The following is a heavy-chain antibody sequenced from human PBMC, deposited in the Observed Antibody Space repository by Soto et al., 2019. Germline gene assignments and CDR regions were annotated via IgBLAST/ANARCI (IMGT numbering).Heavy chain of an antibody. CDR1: GGSISSYY. CDR2: IYYSGST. J-gene: IGHJ6*02. CDR3: AVVTGIAVSNYYYYYGMDV. V-gene: IGHV4-59*03. D-gene: IGHD6-19*01. Sequence: SETLSLTCTVSGGSISSYYWSWIRQPPGKGLEWIGYIYYSGSTNYNPSLKSRVTMTRDTSISTAYMELSRLRSDDTAVYYCAVVTGIAVSNYYYYYGMDVRGQGTTVTVSS.